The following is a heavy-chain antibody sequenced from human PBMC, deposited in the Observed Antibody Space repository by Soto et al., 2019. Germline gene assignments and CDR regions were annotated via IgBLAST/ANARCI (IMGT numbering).Heavy chain of an antibody. Sequence: QVQLQEPGPGLVKPSETLSLTCTVSGGSISNYYWHWIRQPAGKGLEWLGRIYSSGTTIYNPTLQCRVTMSRDTSKNQLSLKLSSVTAADTAVYFCARFHPFSGTRSPNAFDIWGQGTMVTVSS. J-gene: IGHJ3*02. D-gene: IGHD1-26*01. CDR3: ARFHPFSGTRSPNAFDI. CDR1: GGSISNYY. V-gene: IGHV4-4*07. CDR2: IYSSGTT.